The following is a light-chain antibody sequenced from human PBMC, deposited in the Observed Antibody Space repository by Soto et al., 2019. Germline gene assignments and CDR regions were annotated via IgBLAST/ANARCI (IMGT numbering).Light chain of an antibody. CDR3: QQYGSSPRT. CDR2: GAY. V-gene: IGKV3-20*01. J-gene: IGKJ1*01. CDR1: QSVSSN. Sequence: DIVTTQSPATLTVSPGERPTLSCRASQSVSSNLAWYQQKPGQAPRLLIYGAYSRATGIPDRLSGSGYGTDFTLNISRLEPEDGAVYYGQQYGSSPRTFGQGTKVDIK.